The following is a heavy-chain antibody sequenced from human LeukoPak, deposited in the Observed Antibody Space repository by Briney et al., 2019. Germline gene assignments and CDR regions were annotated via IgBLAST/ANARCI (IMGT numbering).Heavy chain of an antibody. Sequence: HPGGSLRLSCAASGFTSSSYWMHWVRQAPGKGLMWVSRIDFDGSSTSYADFVKGRFTISRDNAKNTLHLQMNSLRVEDTAVYYCARGGLIAARNYFDYWGQGTLVTVSS. V-gene: IGHV3-74*01. CDR1: GFTSSSYW. CDR2: IDFDGSST. D-gene: IGHD6-13*01. CDR3: ARGGLIAARNYFDY. J-gene: IGHJ4*02.